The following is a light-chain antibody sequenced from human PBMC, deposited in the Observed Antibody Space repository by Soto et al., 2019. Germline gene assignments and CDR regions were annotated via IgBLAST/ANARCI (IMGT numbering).Light chain of an antibody. CDR3: SSSAGMYNLGV. Sequence: QSALTQPPSVSGSPGQSVTISCSGTSSDVGAYKYVSWYQQHPGKAPKVVIYNVNQRPSGVPDRFSGSTSGNTASLTISGLQAEDEADYHCSSSAGMYNLGVFGGGTKLTVL. CDR1: SSDVGAYKY. J-gene: IGLJ2*01. V-gene: IGLV2-11*01. CDR2: NVN.